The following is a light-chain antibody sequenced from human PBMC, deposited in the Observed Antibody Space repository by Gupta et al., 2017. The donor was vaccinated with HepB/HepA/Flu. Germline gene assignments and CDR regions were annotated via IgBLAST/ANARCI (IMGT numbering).Light chain of an antibody. Sequence: DIQMTQSPSSLSASIGDTVTITCRASQSISTFLNWYQQKPGKAPKLLINGASKLQSGVPSRFSGSGSGTDFSLTISSLQPEDFAVYYCQQSYSAPLTLGGGTKVENK. CDR1: QSISTF. V-gene: IGKV1-39*01. CDR3: QQSYSAPLT. CDR2: GAS. J-gene: IGKJ4*01.